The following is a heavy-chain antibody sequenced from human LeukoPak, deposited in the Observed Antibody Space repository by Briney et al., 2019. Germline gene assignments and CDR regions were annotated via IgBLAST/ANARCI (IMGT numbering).Heavy chain of an antibody. D-gene: IGHD4-17*01. V-gene: IGHV4-39*07. CDR2: INHSGST. CDR1: GGSISSHNYY. Sequence: PSETLSLTCTVSGGSISSHNYYWVSWIRQPPGKGLEWIGEINHSGSTYYDPSLKSRVTISVDTSKNQFSLQLTSVTAADTAVYYCGTGDGERESWGQGALVTVSS. J-gene: IGHJ5*02. CDR3: GTGDGERES.